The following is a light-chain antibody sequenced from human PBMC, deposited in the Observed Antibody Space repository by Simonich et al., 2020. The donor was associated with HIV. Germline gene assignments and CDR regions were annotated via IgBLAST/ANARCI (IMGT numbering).Light chain of an antibody. Sequence: EIVMTQSPATLSVSPGERATLSCRASQSVSSNVAWYQQKPGQAPRLLIYGASTRATGIPARFSGSGSGTEFTLTISSLQSEDFAVYYCQQYNNWPPRPFGQGTKLEIK. J-gene: IGKJ2*01. CDR2: GAS. V-gene: IGKV3-15*01. CDR1: QSVSSN. CDR3: QQYNNWPPRP.